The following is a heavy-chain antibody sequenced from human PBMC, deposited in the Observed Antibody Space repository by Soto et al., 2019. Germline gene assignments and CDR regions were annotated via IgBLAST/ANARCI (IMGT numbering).Heavy chain of an antibody. J-gene: IGHJ6*02. CDR1: GGTFSSYA. V-gene: IGHV1-69*14. CDR3: ARHVPAAGYYYGMDV. CDR2: IIPIFGTT. D-gene: IGHD2-2*01. Sequence: QVQLVQCVAEVKKPGSSVKVSCKASGGTFSSYAISWVRQAPGQGLEWMGGIIPIFGTTNYAQKFQGRVTITADISTSTAYMALSSLRSEDTAVYYCARHVPAAGYYYGMDVWGQGTTVTVSS.